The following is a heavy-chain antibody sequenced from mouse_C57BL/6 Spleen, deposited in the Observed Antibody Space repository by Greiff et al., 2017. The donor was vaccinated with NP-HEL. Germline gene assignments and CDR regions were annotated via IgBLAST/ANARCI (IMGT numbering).Heavy chain of an antibody. Sequence: QVQLKQPGAELVKPGASVKLSCKASGYTFTSYWMHWVKQRPGRGLEWIGRIDPNSGGTKYNEKFKSKATLTVDKPSSTAYMQLSSLTSEDSAVYYCARGETSYGSSWDYYAMDYWGQGTSVTVSS. CDR2: IDPNSGGT. CDR3: ARGETSYGSSWDYYAMDY. D-gene: IGHD1-1*01. J-gene: IGHJ4*01. V-gene: IGHV1-72*01. CDR1: GYTFTSYW.